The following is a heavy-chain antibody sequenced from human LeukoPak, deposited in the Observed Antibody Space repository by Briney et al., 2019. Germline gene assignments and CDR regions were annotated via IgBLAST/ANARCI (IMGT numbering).Heavy chain of an antibody. J-gene: IGHJ4*02. CDR2: ISYDGSNK. V-gene: IGHV3-30*04. D-gene: IGHD6-13*01. CDR1: GFTFNSYA. CDR3: ARDPAAAGIVDY. Sequence: GGSLRLSCAASGFTFNSYAMHWVRQAPGKGLEWVAVISYDGSNKYYADSVKGRFTISRDNSKNTLYLQMNSLRAEDTAVYYCARDPAAAGIVDYWGQGTLVTVSS.